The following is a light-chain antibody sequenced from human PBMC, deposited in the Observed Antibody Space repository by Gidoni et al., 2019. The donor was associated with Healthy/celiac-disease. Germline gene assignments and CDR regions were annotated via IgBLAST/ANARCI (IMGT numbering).Light chain of an antibody. J-gene: IGKJ1*01. CDR1: QSVSSSY. CDR3: QQYGSSPGT. V-gene: IGKV3-20*01. CDR2: GAS. Sequence: ELVLTQSPGTLSLSTGERATLSCRASQSVSSSYLALYQQKPGQAPRLLIYGASSRATGIPDRFSGSGSGTDFTLTISRLEPEDFAVYYCQQYGSSPGTFGQGTKVEIK.